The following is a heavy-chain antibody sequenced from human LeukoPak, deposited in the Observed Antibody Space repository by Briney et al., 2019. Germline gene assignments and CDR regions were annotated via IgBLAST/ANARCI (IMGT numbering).Heavy chain of an antibody. V-gene: IGHV1-69*04. D-gene: IGHD1-26*01. CDR3: ARRMEIVGAAPRGFDP. J-gene: IGHJ5*02. CDR2: IIPILGIA. Sequence: ASVKVSCKASGGTFSSYAISWVRQAPGQGLEWMGRIIPILGIANYAQKFQGRVTITADESTSTAYMELSSLRSEDTAVYYCARRMEIVGAAPRGFDPWGQGTLVTVSS. CDR1: GGTFSSYA.